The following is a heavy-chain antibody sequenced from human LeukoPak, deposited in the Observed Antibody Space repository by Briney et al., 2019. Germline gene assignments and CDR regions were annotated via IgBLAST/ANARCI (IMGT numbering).Heavy chain of an antibody. CDR3: ARHVIWAPNQGFDP. J-gene: IGHJ5*02. CDR2: IYYSGST. V-gene: IGHV4-59*08. Sequence: PSETLSLTRTVSGGSLSSYYWSWIRQPPGKGREWIGYIYYSGSTNYNPSLKSQVTISVDTSKNQFSLKLSSVTAADTAVYYCARHVIWAPNQGFDPWGQGTLVTVSS. CDR1: GGSLSSYY. D-gene: IGHD2/OR15-2a*01.